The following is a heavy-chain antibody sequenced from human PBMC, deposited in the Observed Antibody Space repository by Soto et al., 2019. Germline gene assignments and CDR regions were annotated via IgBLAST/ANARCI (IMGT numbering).Heavy chain of an antibody. D-gene: IGHD2-15*01. CDR1: GGSFSGYY. CDR2: INHSGST. J-gene: IGHJ3*02. CDR3: ARGPIVVVVAAPLGAAFDI. Sequence: SETLSLTCAFYGGSFSGYYWSLIRQPPGKGLEWIGEINHSGSTNYNPSLKSRVTISVDTSKNQFSLKLSSVTAADTAVYYCARGPIVVVVAAPLGAAFDIWGQGTMVTVSS. V-gene: IGHV4-34*01.